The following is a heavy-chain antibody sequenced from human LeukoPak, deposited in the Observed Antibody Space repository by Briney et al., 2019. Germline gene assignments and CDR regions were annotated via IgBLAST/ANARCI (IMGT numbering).Heavy chain of an antibody. CDR1: GFTFSSYE. CDR2: ISWNSGSI. CDR3: AKSSSAYYYYYMDV. D-gene: IGHD2-2*01. V-gene: IGHV3-9*01. Sequence: PGGSLRLSCAASGFTFSSYEMNWVRQAPGKGLEWVSGISWNSGSIGYADSVKGRFTISRDSAKNSLYLQMNSLRAEDTALYYCAKSSSAYYYYYMDVWGKGTTVTISS. J-gene: IGHJ6*03.